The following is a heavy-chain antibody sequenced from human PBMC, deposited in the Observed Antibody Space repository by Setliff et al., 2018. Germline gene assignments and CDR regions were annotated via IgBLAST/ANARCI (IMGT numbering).Heavy chain of an antibody. J-gene: IGHJ4*02. Sequence: ASVKVSRKASGYSFTSYGITWVRQAPGQGLEWMGWISPYNGDTRFQQKFQGRVTVTTDTPTSTGYLELRSLTSDDTAVYYCARSPPNRGSGSGFDYWGQGALVTVSS. CDR2: ISPYNGDT. CDR1: GYSFTSYG. D-gene: IGHD6-19*01. V-gene: IGHV1-18*04. CDR3: ARSPPNRGSGSGFDY.